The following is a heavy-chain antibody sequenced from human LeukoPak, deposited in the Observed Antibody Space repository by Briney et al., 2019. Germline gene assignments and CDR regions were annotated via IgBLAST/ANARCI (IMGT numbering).Heavy chain of an antibody. Sequence: ASVKVSCKASGGTFSSYAISWVRQAPGQGLEWMGGIIAIFGTANYAQKFQGRVTITTDESTSTAYMELSSLRSEDTAVYYCASSPSPNIVVVPAAMEINWFDPWGQGTLVTVSS. V-gene: IGHV1-69*05. D-gene: IGHD2-2*01. CDR3: ASSPSPNIVVVPAAMEINWFDP. J-gene: IGHJ5*02. CDR2: IIAIFGTA. CDR1: GGTFSSYA.